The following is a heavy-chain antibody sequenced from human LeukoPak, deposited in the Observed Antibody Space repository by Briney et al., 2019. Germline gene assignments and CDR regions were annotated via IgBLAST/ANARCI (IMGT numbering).Heavy chain of an antibody. CDR1: GFTVSSNE. Sequence: PGGSLRLSCAASGFTVSSNEMSWVRQAPGKGLEWVSSISGGSTYYADSRKGRFTISRDNSKNTLHLQMNSLKAEDTAVYYCARSGAEHRYGFDPWGQGTLVTVSS. V-gene: IGHV3-38-3*01. CDR3: ARSGAEHRYGFDP. D-gene: IGHD1-14*01. J-gene: IGHJ5*02. CDR2: ISGGST.